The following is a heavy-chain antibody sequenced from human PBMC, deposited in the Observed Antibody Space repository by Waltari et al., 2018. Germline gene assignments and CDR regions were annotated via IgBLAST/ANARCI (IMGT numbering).Heavy chain of an antibody. CDR3: ATGRGYSYGSQSYWYFDL. CDR1: GSTLTELS. Sequence: QVQLVQSGAEVKKPGASVKVSCKVSGSTLTELSMHWVRQAPGKGLEWMGGFDPEDGETIYAQKFQGRVTMTEDTSTDTAYMELSSLRSEDTAVYYCATGRGYSYGSQSYWYFDLWGRGTLVTVSS. CDR2: FDPEDGET. J-gene: IGHJ2*01. D-gene: IGHD5-18*01. V-gene: IGHV1-24*01.